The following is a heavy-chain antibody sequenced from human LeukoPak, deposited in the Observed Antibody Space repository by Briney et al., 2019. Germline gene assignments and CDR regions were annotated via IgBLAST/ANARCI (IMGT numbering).Heavy chain of an antibody. D-gene: IGHD6-6*01. CDR2: ISSSGSTI. V-gene: IGHV3-48*03. Sequence: GGSLRLSCAASGFTFSSYEMNWVRQAPGKGLEWVSYISSSGSTIYYADSVKGRFTISRDNAKNSLYLQMNSLRAEDTAVYYCARDEEDSSSSFDYWGQGTLVTVSS. CDR1: GFTFSSYE. CDR3: ARDEEDSSSSFDY. J-gene: IGHJ4*02.